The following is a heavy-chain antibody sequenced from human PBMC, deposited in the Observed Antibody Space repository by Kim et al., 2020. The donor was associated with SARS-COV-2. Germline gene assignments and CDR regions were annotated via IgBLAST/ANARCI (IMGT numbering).Heavy chain of an antibody. Sequence: DSVEGRFTIYRDNSKNTLYLQMNSLRAEDTAVYYCARDLRSSSWVGGMDVWGQGTTVTVSS. CDR3: ARDLRSSSWVGGMDV. V-gene: IGHV3-30*07. J-gene: IGHJ6*02. D-gene: IGHD6-13*01.